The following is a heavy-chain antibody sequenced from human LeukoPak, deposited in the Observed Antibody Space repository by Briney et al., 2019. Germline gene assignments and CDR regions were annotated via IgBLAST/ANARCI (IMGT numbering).Heavy chain of an antibody. D-gene: IGHD6-13*01. J-gene: IGHJ4*02. V-gene: IGHV3-30*02. Sequence: GGSLRLSCAASGFTFSSYGMHWVRQAPGKGLEWVAFIRYDGSNNYYADSVKGRFTISRDNSKNTLYLQMNSLRAEDTAVYYCAKNLRIGIIATAGEGYFDYWGQGTLVTVSS. CDR1: GFTFSSYG. CDR2: IRYDGSNN. CDR3: AKNLRIGIIATAGEGYFDY.